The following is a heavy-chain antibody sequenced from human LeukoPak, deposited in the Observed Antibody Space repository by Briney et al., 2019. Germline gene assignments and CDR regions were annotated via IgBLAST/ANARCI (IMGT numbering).Heavy chain of an antibody. CDR1: RFNFSEHY. V-gene: IGHV3-11*01. CDR3: ARHHEYERNSYGMDA. D-gene: IGHD3-16*01. CDR2: ICRGGTVT. J-gene: IGHJ6*02. Sequence: RGALRLSCVASRFNFSEHYISWIRQAPGKGLEWVSYICRGGTVTYHADSVKGRCTVSRDNAKKSLYLQMNSLRGEDAAVYYCARHHEYERNSYGMDAWGQGTTVTVSS.